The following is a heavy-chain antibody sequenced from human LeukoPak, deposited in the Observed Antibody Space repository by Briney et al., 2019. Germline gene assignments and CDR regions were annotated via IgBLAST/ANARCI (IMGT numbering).Heavy chain of an antibody. D-gene: IGHD3-10*01. Sequence: GESLKISCKGSGYSFTSYLIGWVRQMPGKGLECMGIFYPGDSDTRYSPSFRGQVTISADKSIRTAYLQWSRLKASDSAMYYCARQGRFDSGSYPDYWGQGTLVTVSS. CDR3: ARQGRFDSGSYPDY. J-gene: IGHJ4*02. CDR1: GYSFTSYL. CDR2: FYPGDSDT. V-gene: IGHV5-51*01.